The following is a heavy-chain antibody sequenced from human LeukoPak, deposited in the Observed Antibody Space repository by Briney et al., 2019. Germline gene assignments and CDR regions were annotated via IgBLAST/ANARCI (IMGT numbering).Heavy chain of an antibody. V-gene: IGHV3-74*01. CDR3: ARGRPHGNDY. J-gene: IGHJ4*02. CDR2: IASDGSST. Sequence: GGSLRLSCAASGLTFSSYWMNWVRQAPGKGLVWVSRIASDGSSTTYADSVKGRFSISRDNAKNTLYLEMNSLRVEDTAVYYCARGRPHGNDYWGQGTLVTVSS. D-gene: IGHD4-23*01. CDR1: GLTFSSYW.